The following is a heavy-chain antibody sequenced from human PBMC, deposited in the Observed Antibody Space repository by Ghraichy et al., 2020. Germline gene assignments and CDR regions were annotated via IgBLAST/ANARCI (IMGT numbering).Heavy chain of an antibody. CDR3: AREPAAPGYYYYYYMDF. Sequence: SQTLSLTCAISGDSVSSNSAALNWIRQSPSRGLEWLVRTYYRSKWYNDYAVSVKSRITINPDTSKNQFSLQLNSVTPEDTAVYYCAREPAAPGYYYYYYMDFWGKGTTVTVSS. D-gene: IGHD2-2*01. V-gene: IGHV6-1*01. J-gene: IGHJ6*03. CDR2: TYYRSKWYN. CDR1: GDSVSSNSAA.